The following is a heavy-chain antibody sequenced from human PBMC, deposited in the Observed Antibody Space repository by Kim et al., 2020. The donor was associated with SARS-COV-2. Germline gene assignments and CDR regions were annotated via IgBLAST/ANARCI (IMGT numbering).Heavy chain of an antibody. CDR3: ARDLRTNYDYVWGSLGYFDY. V-gene: IGHV3-11*06. D-gene: IGHD3-16*01. J-gene: IGHJ4*02. Sequence: RFTISRDNAKNSLYLQMNSLRAEDTAVYYCARDLRTNYDYVWGSLGYFDYWGQGTLVTVSS.